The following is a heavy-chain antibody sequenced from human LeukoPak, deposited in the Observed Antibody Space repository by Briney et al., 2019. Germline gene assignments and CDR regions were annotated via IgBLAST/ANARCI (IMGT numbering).Heavy chain of an antibody. CDR3: ARLATPGYSSGWYEYFQH. Sequence: GESLKISCKGSGXSFTSYWISWVRQMPGKGLEWMGRIDPSDSYTNYSPSFQGHVTISADKSISTAYLQWSSLKASDTAMYYCARLATPGYSSGWYEYFQHWGQGTLVTVSS. J-gene: IGHJ1*01. CDR1: GXSFTSYW. CDR2: IDPSDSYT. D-gene: IGHD6-19*01. V-gene: IGHV5-10-1*01.